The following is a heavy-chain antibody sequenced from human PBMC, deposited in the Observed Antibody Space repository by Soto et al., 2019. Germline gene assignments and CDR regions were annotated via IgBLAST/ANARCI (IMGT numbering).Heavy chain of an antibody. CDR3: AREYKYDSSGYRTFDT. CDR1: GYIFRTYD. V-gene: IGHV1-18*01. J-gene: IGHJ4*02. D-gene: IGHD3-22*01. CDR2: IYTHNGNT. Sequence: QVQLVQSGPVVKRPGASVKLSCKTSGYIFRTYDISWVRQAPGKGLEWMGWIYTHNGNTNYAHNNQGRVTMTKDTTTNTHYMELRSLRSDDTAVFYCAREYKYDSSGYRTFDTWGQGTLVTVSS.